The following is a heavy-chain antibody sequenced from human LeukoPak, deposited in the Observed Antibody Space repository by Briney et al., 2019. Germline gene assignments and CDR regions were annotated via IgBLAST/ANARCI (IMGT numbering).Heavy chain of an antibody. Sequence: MTSQTLSLTCTVSGGSISSGGYYWSWIGQHPGKGLEWIGHIAESGSTYYSPSLKSRVTISVDTSKNQFSLKLSSVTAADTAVYYCARVDYYPSGTYINWFDPWGQGTQVTVSS. V-gene: IGHV4-31*03. D-gene: IGHD3-10*01. CDR2: IAESGST. CDR3: ARVDYYPSGTYINWFDP. CDR1: GGSISSGGYY. J-gene: IGHJ5*02.